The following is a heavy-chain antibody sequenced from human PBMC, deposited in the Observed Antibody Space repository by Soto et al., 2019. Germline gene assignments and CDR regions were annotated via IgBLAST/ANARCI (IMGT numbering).Heavy chain of an antibody. V-gene: IGHV3-23*01. J-gene: IGHJ5*02. D-gene: IGHD5-12*01. CDR1: GFTFSSYA. CDR3: AREWDGDGYNSGWFDP. CDR2: ISGSGGST. Sequence: SGGSLRLSCAASGFTFSSYAMSWVRQAPGKGLEWVSAISGSGGSTYYADSVKGRFTISRDNSKNTLYLQMNSLRAEDTAVYYCAREWDGDGYNSGWFDPWGQGTLVTVSS.